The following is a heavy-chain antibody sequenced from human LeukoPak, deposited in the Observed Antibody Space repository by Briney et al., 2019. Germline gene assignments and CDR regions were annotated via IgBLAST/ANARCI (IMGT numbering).Heavy chain of an antibody. Sequence: PSETLSLTCTVSGGSISSYYWSWIRQPPGKGLEWIGEINHSGSTNYNPSLKSRVTISVDTSKNQFSLKLSSVTAADTAVYYCARNYDSSGYPIDYYYYGMDVWGQGTTVTVSS. CDR1: GGSISSYY. CDR3: ARNYDSSGYPIDYYYYGMDV. D-gene: IGHD3-22*01. CDR2: INHSGST. J-gene: IGHJ6*02. V-gene: IGHV4-34*01.